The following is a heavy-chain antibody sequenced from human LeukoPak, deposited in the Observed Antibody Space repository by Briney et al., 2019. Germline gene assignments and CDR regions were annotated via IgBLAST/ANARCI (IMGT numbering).Heavy chain of an antibody. J-gene: IGHJ4*02. D-gene: IGHD1-1*01. CDR1: GFTFSSYG. CDR3: AYYHVNEEPPTF. V-gene: IGHV3-30*03. Sequence: GGSLRLSCAASGFTFSSYGMHWVRQAPGKGLEWVAVISYDGSNKYYADSVKGRFTISRDNSKNTLYLQMNSLRAEDTAVYYCAYYHVNEEPPTFWGQGTLVTVSS. CDR2: ISYDGSNK.